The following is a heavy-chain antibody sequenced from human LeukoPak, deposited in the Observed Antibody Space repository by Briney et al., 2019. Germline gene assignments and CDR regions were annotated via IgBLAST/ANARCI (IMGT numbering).Heavy chain of an antibody. J-gene: IGHJ6*03. CDR2: ISGSGGAT. CDR3: ARDWRLREYYMDV. CDR1: GFSFSTYS. V-gene: IGHV3-48*01. D-gene: IGHD4-17*01. Sequence: GGSLRLSCAASGFSFSTYSMTWVRQAPGKGLEWVSIISGSGGATYYADSVKGRFTISRDNAKNSLYLQMNSLRAEDTAVYYCARDWRLREYYMDVWGKGTTVTISS.